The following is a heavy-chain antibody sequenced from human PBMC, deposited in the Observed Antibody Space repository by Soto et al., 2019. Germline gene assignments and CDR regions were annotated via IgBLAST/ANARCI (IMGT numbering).Heavy chain of an antibody. CDR3: ARALRRYCSSTSCYGVIYFDY. CDR1: GFTFSSYS. CDR2: ISSSSSYI. V-gene: IGHV3-21*01. D-gene: IGHD2-2*01. Sequence: EVQLVESGGGLVKPGGSLRLSCAASGFTFSSYSMNWVRQAPGKGLEWVSSISSSSSYIYYADSVKGRFTISRDNAKNSLYLQMNNLRAEDTAVYYCARALRRYCSSTSCYGVIYFDYWGQGTLVTVSS. J-gene: IGHJ4*02.